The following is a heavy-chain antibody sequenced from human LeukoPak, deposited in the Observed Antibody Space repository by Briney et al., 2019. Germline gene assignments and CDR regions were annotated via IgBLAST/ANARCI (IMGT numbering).Heavy chain of an antibody. J-gene: IGHJ3*02. D-gene: IGHD1-26*01. CDR1: GYTFTISG. CDR3: ASEDRIVGATSVGAFDI. CDR2: ISANSGNT. V-gene: IGHV1-18*01. Sequence: GASVKVSCKASGYTFTISGISWVRQAPGQGLEWMGWISANSGNTNYAQRLQGRVTMTTDTSTTTAYMELRSLRSDDTAVYYCASEDRIVGATSVGAFDIWGQGTMVTVSS.